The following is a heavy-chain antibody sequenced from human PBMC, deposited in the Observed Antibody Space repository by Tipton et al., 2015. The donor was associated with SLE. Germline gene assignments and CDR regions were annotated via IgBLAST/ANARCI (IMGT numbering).Heavy chain of an antibody. CDR2: MYTSGST. CDR3: ARDGVGNWGLFFDY. D-gene: IGHD7-27*01. Sequence: LSLTCTVSDGSIKSGSYYWSWIRQPAGKGLEWIGRMYTSGSTYYNPSLKSRVTRSVDKSKNQFSLKLSSVTAADTSGYYCARDGVGNWGLFFDYWGQGTLFTVSS. J-gene: IGHJ4*02. V-gene: IGHV4-61*02. CDR1: DGSIKSGSYY.